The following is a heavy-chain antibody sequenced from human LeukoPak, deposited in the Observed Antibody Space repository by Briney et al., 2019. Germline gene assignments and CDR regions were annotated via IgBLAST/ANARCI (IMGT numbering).Heavy chain of an antibody. CDR3: ASEVYGSGSS. V-gene: IGHV3-74*01. CDR2: IKTDGSST. D-gene: IGHD3-10*01. Sequence: PGGSLRLSCAASGFTFSSYWMHWVRQAPGKGLVWVSRIKTDGSSTDYADSVKGRFTISRDNAKDTLYLQMNSLRAEDTAVYYCASEVYGSGSSWGQGTLVTVSS. J-gene: IGHJ4*02. CDR1: GFTFSSYW.